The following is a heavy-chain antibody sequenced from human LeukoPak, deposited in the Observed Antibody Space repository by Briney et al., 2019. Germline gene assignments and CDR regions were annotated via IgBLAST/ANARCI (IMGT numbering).Heavy chain of an antibody. CDR2: IRNSGST. CDR3: ARPRASRTYPNDAFDI. CDR1: GGSISSGSYY. D-gene: IGHD2-2*01. V-gene: IGHV4-39*01. J-gene: IGHJ3*02. Sequence: SETLSLTCTVSGGSISSGSYYWRWIRQSPGRVLEWIGSIRNSGSTHYNLALTSRVTISVDTSKNQFSLKVKSVKAADTAVYYCARPRASRTYPNDAFDIWGQGTMVTVSS.